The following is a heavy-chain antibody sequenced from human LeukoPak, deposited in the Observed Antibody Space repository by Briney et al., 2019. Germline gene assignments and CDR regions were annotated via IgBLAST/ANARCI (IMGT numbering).Heavy chain of an antibody. V-gene: IGHV1-69*13. CDR3: ARGVLRFLEWLRRWYAFDI. CDR1: GGTFSSYA. D-gene: IGHD3-3*01. Sequence: ASVKVSCKASGGTFSSYAISWVRQAPGQGLEWMGGIIPIFGTANYAQKFQGRVTITADESTSTAYMELSSLRSEDTAVYYCARGVLRFLEWLRRWYAFDIWGQGTVVTVSS. CDR2: IIPIFGTA. J-gene: IGHJ3*02.